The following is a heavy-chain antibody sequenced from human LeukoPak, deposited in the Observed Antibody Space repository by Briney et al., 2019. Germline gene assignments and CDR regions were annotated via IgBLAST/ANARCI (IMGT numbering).Heavy chain of an antibody. CDR1: GLTFSSDW. CDR2: IKHDGSEK. J-gene: IGHJ3*02. D-gene: IGHD1-14*01. Sequence: GGSLRLSCVASGLTFSSDWMTWVRQAPGKGLEWLASIKHDGSEKYYVDSVKGRFTISRDNAKTSLYLQMNSLRAEDTAVYYCARDVLAAGATGTFDIWGQGTMVTVSS. V-gene: IGHV3-7*03. CDR3: ARDVLAAGATGTFDI.